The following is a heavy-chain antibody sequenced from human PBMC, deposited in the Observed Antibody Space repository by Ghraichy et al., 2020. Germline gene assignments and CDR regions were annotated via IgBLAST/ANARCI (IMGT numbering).Heavy chain of an antibody. D-gene: IGHD2-2*01. CDR1: GGAFSGYY. J-gene: IGHJ6*02. CDR3: ARGYCSSTSCYYYYGMDV. V-gene: IGHV4-34*01. CDR2: INHSGST. Sequence: SETLSLTCAVYGGAFSGYYWSWIRQPPGKGLEWIGEINHSGSTNYNPSLKSRVTISVDTSKNQFSLKLSSVTAADTSVYYCARGYCSSTSCYYYYGMDVWGQGTTVTVSS.